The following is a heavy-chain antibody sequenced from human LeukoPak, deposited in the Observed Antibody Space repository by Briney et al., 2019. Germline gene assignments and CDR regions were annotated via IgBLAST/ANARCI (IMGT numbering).Heavy chain of an antibody. D-gene: IGHD1-7*01. J-gene: IGHJ5*02. Sequence: PSETLSLTCTVSGGSISSYYWSWIRQPPGKGLEWIGYIYYSGSTNYNPSLKSRVTISVDTPKNQFSLKLSSVTAADTAAYYCARHQYDWNFNLHAKDINWFDPWGQGTLVTVSS. CDR1: GGSISSYY. V-gene: IGHV4-59*08. CDR2: IYYSGST. CDR3: ARHQYDWNFNLHAKDINWFDP.